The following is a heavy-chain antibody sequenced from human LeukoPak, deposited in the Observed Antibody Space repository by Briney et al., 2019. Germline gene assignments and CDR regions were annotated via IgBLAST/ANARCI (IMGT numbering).Heavy chain of an antibody. D-gene: IGHD4-17*01. CDR1: GGSISSYY. V-gene: IGHV4-59*12. CDR3: ARDRTKATTVTTSWYFDL. J-gene: IGHJ2*01. Sequence: KPSETLSLTCTVSGGSISSYYWSWIRQPPGKGLEWIGYIYYSGSSNYNPSLKSRVTISADTSKSQFSLKLSSVTAADTAVYYCARDRTKATTVTTSWYFDLWGRGTLVTVSS. CDR2: IYYSGSS.